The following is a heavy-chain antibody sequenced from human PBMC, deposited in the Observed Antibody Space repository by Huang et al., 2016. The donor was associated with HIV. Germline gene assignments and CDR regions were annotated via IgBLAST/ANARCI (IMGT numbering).Heavy chain of an antibody. J-gene: IGHJ6*03. D-gene: IGHD3-16*02. CDR2: SYYSGST. CDR3: ARHREGPVAYYAGWGSHLNYMDV. V-gene: IGHV4-39*01. CDR1: GGSIRSSDYH. Sequence: QLLLQESDPGLVKPSEALALTCAVSGGSIRSSDYHWGWVRQPPGKGLEWLGSSYYSGSTHYRPSLKRRVTIAVDTSKNLFFLNLTSMTAADTAVYYCARHREGPVAYYAGWGSHLNYMDVWGRGRTVVVSS.